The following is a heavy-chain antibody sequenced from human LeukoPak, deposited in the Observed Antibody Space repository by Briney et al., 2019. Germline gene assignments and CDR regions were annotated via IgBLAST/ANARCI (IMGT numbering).Heavy chain of an antibody. J-gene: IGHJ3*02. V-gene: IGHV4-34*01. CDR1: GGSFSGYY. CDR2: INHSGST. D-gene: IGHD2-15*01. Sequence: KPSETLSLTCAVYGGSFSGYYWSWIRQPPGKGLEWIGEINHSGSTNYNPSLKSRVTISVDTSKNQFSLKLSSVTAADTAVYYCARGLNIVVVVAGQHAFDIWGQGTMVTVSS. CDR3: ARGLNIVVVVAGQHAFDI.